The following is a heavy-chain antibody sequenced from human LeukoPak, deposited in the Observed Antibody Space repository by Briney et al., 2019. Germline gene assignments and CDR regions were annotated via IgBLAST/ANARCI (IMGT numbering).Heavy chain of an antibody. CDR2: IYGDGSS. V-gene: IGHV3-53*01. J-gene: IGHJ4*02. Sequence: GGSLRLSCAASGFTVSSNYMGWVRQAPGKGLKWVSVIYGDGSSYYADSVKGRFTISRDNSKNTLHLQMNTLRAEDTAVYYCARGEAVGYTVERLWWGQGTLVTVSS. D-gene: IGHD5/OR15-5a*01. CDR1: GFTVSSNY. CDR3: ARGEAVGYTVERLW.